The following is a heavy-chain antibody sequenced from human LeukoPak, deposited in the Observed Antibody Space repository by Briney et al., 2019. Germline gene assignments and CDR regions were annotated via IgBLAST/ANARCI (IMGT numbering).Heavy chain of an antibody. J-gene: IGHJ5*02. Sequence: SETLSLTCTVSGGSISIYYWNWIRQPPGKGLEWIGYIYNSVNTNYNPSLKSRVTISVDTSKNQFSLKLTSVTAADTAVYYCARDRELGSWGQGTLVTVSS. CDR3: ARDRELGS. D-gene: IGHD3-10*01. CDR2: IYNSVNT. V-gene: IGHV4-59*01. CDR1: GGSISIYY.